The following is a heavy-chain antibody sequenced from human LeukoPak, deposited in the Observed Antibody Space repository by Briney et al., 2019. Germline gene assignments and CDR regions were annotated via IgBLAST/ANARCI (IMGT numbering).Heavy chain of an antibody. CDR3: TRGKTDSSPLDY. Sequence: PGGSLRLSCAASGFTFSSYAMHWVRQAPGKGLEWVAIISFDGSNKYYADSLTGRFTISRDKSKNTLYLQMNSLRPEDTAVYYCTRGKTDSSPLDYWGQGTLVIVSS. J-gene: IGHJ4*02. CDR1: GFTFSSYA. CDR2: ISFDGSNK. D-gene: IGHD6-19*01. V-gene: IGHV3-30-3*01.